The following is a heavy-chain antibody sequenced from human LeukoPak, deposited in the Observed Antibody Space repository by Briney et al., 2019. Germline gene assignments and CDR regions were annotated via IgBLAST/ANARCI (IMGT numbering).Heavy chain of an antibody. Sequence: ASVKVSCKASGGTFSSYAISWVRQAPGQGLEWMGIINPSGGSTSYAQKFQGRVTMTRDTSTSTVYMELSRLRSDDTAVYYCAKPEGGYNYLGLAFDIWGQGTMVTVSS. J-gene: IGHJ3*02. CDR2: INPSGGST. CDR3: AKPEGGYNYLGLAFDI. V-gene: IGHV1-46*01. D-gene: IGHD5-24*01. CDR1: GGTFSSYA.